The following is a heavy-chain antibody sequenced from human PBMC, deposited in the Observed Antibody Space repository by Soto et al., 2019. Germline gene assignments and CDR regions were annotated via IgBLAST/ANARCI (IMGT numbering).Heavy chain of an antibody. Sequence: EVQLVQSGGGLVQPGGSLRLSCVGSGFTFTDFYMNCVRQAPGKGLEWVANIRPDGSETNYVESVKGRFTTSRDNAKNSLFLQMNSLRADDTAVYYCAGWGGHDYNYWGQGILVTVSS. CDR1: GFTFTDFY. D-gene: IGHD4-4*01. J-gene: IGHJ4*02. V-gene: IGHV3-7*03. CDR3: AGWGGHDYNY. CDR2: IRPDGSET.